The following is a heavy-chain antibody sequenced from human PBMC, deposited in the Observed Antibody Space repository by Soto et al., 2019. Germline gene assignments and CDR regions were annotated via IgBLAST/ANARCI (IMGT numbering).Heavy chain of an antibody. CDR2: IFFSGTT. CDR3: ARYYGDYKNYFDY. CDR1: GGSISRSHNF. V-gene: IGHV4-39*01. J-gene: IGHJ4*02. Sequence: QLQLQESGPGLVKPSETLSLTCTVTGGSISRSHNFWGWIRQPPGKGLELVGSIFFSGTTYNKPSRNSRVTLSEDTSTNQFSLKLNSVTAADTAVYYCARYYGDYKNYFDYGGQGTLVTVSS. D-gene: IGHD4-17*01.